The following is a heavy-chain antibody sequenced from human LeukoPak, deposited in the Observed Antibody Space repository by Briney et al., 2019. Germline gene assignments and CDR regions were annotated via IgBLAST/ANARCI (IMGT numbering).Heavy chain of an antibody. CDR3: ARGSSSGSYHPLDP. D-gene: IGHD3-10*01. CDR1: GGSISSYS. J-gene: IGHJ5*02. Sequence: SETLSLTCTVSGGSISSYSWSWIRQPPGKELEWVGYVYYTGSINYNPSLKSRVTISVDTSKNQFSLKLSSVTAADTAVYYCARGSSSGSYHPLDPWGQGTLVTVSS. V-gene: IGHV4-59*01. CDR2: VYYTGSI.